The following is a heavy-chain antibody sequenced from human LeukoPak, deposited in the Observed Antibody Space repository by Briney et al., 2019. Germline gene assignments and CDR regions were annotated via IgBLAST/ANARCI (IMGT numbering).Heavy chain of an antibody. J-gene: IGHJ4*02. CDR3: ARAGSFGILPHTVNHEFDY. CDR2: ISSSSSTI. Sequence: GGSLRLSCAASGFTFSSYSMNWVRQAPGKGLEWVSYISSSSSTIYYADSVKGRFTISRDNAKNSLYLQMNSLRDEDTAVYYCARAGSFGILPHTVNHEFDYWGQGTLVTVSS. CDR1: GFTFSSYS. V-gene: IGHV3-48*02. D-gene: IGHD1-14*01.